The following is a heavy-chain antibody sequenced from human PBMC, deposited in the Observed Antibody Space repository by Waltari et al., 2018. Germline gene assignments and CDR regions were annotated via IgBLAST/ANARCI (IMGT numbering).Heavy chain of an antibody. CDR3: ARDPRYGGKRVGVDY. CDR1: GGSISSSSYY. CDR2: IYYSGST. V-gene: IGHV4-39*07. J-gene: IGHJ4*02. Sequence: QLQLQESGPGLVKPSETLSLTCTVSGGSISSSSYYWGWIRQPPGKGLEWIGSIYYSGSTYYNPSLKSRVTISVDTSKNQFSLKLSSVTAADTAVYYCARDPRYGGKRVGVDYWGQGTLVTVSS. D-gene: IGHD2-15*01.